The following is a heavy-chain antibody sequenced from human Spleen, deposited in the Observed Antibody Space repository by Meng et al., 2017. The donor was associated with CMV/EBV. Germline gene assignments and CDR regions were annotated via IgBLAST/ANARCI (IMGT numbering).Heavy chain of an antibody. Sequence: SVKDSCKASGGTFSSDAIRWVRQDPGQGLEGMGGIIPIFGTANYAQKFQGRVTITTDESTSTAYMELSSLRSEDTAVYYCATFGEQLAPTAYYFYYYGMDVWGQGTTVTVSS. V-gene: IGHV1-69*05. D-gene: IGHD3-10*01. CDR1: GGTFSSDA. CDR3: ATFGEQLAPTAYYFYYYGMDV. CDR2: IIPIFGTA. J-gene: IGHJ6*02.